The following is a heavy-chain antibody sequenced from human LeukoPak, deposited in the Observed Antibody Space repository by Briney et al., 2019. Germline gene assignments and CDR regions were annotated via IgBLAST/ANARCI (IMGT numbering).Heavy chain of an antibody. V-gene: IGHV1-18*01. CDR2: ISAYNGNT. CDR3: AREGGGYSSYFLDY. D-gene: IGHD6-13*01. J-gene: IGHJ4*02. CDR1: GYTFTSYG. Sequence: GASVKVSCTASGYTFTSYGISWVRQAPGQGLEWMGWISAYNGNTNYAQRLQGRVTMTTDTSTSTAYMELRSLRSDDTAVYYCAREGGGYSSYFLDYWGQGTLVTVSS.